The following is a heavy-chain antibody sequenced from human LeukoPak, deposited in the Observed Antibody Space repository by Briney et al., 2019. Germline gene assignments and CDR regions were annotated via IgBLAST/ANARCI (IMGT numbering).Heavy chain of an antibody. V-gene: IGHV1-2*02. CDR2: INPNSGGT. Sequence: ASVKVSCKASGYTFTGCYMHWVRQAPGQGLEWMGWINPNSGGTNYAQKFRGRVTMTRDTSISTAYMELSRLRSDDTAVYYCAREGSLGYCSSTSCSGPFDPWGQGTLVTVSS. CDR1: GYTFTGCY. J-gene: IGHJ5*02. CDR3: AREGSLGYCSSTSCSGPFDP. D-gene: IGHD2-2*01.